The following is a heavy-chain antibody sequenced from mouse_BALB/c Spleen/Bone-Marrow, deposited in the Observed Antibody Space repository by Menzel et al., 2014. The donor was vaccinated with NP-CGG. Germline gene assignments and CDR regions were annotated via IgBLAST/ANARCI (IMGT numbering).Heavy chain of an antibody. J-gene: IGHJ4*01. CDR3: ARDGYYVVMDY. V-gene: IGHV2-9*02. CDR1: GFSLTNYG. CDR2: IWAGGST. Sequence: VKLQESGPGLVAPSQSLSITCTVSGFSLTNYGVHWVRQPPGKGPEWLGVIWAGGSTNYNSALMSRLSITKDNSKNQVFLKMNSLQTADTAMYYCARDGYYVVMDYWGQGTSVTVSS. D-gene: IGHD2-3*01.